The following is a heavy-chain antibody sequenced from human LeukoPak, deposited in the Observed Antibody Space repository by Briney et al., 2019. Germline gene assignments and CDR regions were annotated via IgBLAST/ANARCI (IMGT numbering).Heavy chain of an antibody. J-gene: IGHJ4*02. CDR1: GGSFSGYY. CDR3: ARAGRSGGMY. D-gene: IGHD2-15*01. V-gene: IGHV4-34*01. Sequence: PSETLSLTCAVYGGSFSGYYWSWISQPPGKRLEWIGEISHSRGTNYNPSLKSRVTISVDTSKNQFSLNLSSVTAADTAVYYCARAGRSGGMYWGQGTLVTVSS. CDR2: ISHSRGT.